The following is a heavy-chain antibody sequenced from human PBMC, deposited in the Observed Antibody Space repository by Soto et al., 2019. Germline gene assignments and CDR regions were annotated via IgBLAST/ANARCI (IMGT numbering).Heavy chain of an antibody. V-gene: IGHV1-69*01. J-gene: IGHJ5*02. CDR2: IIPIFGTA. CDR3: ARGPEYPRQNWFDP. D-gene: IGHD2-2*01. CDR1: GGTFSSYA. Sequence: QVQLVQSGAEVKKPGSSVKVSCKASGGTFSSYAISWVRQSPVQGLEWMGGIIPIFGTANYAQKFQGRVTITAEDSTSTAYRGLSSLRSEDTAVYYCARGPEYPRQNWFDPWGQGPLVTVSS.